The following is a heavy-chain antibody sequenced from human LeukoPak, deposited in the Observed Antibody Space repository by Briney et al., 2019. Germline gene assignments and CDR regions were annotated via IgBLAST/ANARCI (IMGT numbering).Heavy chain of an antibody. CDR1: GFIFGNYA. D-gene: IGHD6-19*01. CDR3: ARESETSGGYDY. J-gene: IGHJ4*02. V-gene: IGHV3-43*02. Sequence: GGSLRLSCAAPGFIFGNYAIHWVRQAPGKGLEWVSLISGDGGSTFYADSVRGRFTISRDNTRKSLSLQMRSLRSEDTALYYCARESETSGGYDYWGQGTLVTVSS. CDR2: ISGDGGST.